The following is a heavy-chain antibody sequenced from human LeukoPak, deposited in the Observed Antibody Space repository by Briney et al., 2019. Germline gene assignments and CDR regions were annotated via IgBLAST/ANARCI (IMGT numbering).Heavy chain of an antibody. Sequence: GGSLRLSCAASGFTFSSYAMSWVRQAPGKGLEWVSAISGSGGSTYYADSVKGRFTISRDNSKNTLYLQMNSLRAEDTAVYYCAGCYYGSGSRDYWGQGTLVTVSS. V-gene: IGHV3-23*01. J-gene: IGHJ4*02. CDR3: AGCYYGSGSRDY. CDR2: ISGSGGST. D-gene: IGHD3-10*01. CDR1: GFTFSSYA.